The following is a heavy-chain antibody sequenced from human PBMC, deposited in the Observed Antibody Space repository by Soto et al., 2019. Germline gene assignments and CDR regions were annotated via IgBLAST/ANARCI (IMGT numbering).Heavy chain of an antibody. Sequence: EVQLVQSGAEVKKPGESLKISCKGSGYSFTTYWIGWVRQMPGKGLEWMGIIYPGDSDTRYSPSFQGQVTISADNSITTAYRQWRSLKASDTAMYYWATRAFCSSSSCYHYYMDVWGKGTTVTVSS. J-gene: IGHJ6*03. V-gene: IGHV5-51*03. CDR3: ATRAFCSSSSCYHYYMDV. D-gene: IGHD2-2*01. CDR2: IYPGDSDT. CDR1: GYSFTTYW.